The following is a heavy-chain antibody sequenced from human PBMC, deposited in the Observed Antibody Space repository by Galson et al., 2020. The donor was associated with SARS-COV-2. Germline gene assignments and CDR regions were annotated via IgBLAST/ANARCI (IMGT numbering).Heavy chain of an antibody. V-gene: IGHV4-61*01. D-gene: IGHD3-3*01. CDR1: GGSVSSGSYY. CDR2: IYYSGST. J-gene: IGHJ4*02. CDR3: ATDFAIFGVVILHY. Sequence: SETLSLTCTVSGGSVSSGSYYWSWIRQPPGKGREWIGYIYYSGSTNYNPSLKSRVTISVDTSKNQFSLKLSSVTAADTAVYYCATDFAIFGVVILHYWGQGTLVTVSS.